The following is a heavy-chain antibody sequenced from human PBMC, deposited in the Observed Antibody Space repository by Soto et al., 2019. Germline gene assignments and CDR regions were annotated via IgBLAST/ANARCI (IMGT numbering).Heavy chain of an antibody. CDR2: IVVGSGNT. CDR1: GFTFTSSA. V-gene: IGHV1-58*01. D-gene: IGHD3-9*01. J-gene: IGHJ6*02. Sequence: QMQLVQSGPEVKKPGTSVKVSCKASGFTFTSSAVQWVRQARGQRLEWIGWIVVGSGNTNYAQKFQERVTITRDMSTSTAYTELSRLRSEDTAVYYCAADPYYDILTGYPALYYYYGMDVWGQGTTVTVSS. CDR3: AADPYYDILTGYPALYYYYGMDV.